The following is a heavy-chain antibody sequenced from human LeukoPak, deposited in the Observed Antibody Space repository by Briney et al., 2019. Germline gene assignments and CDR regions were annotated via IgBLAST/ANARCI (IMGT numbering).Heavy chain of an antibody. D-gene: IGHD4-23*01. V-gene: IGHV1-2*02. CDR1: GYTFTGYY. CDR3: ARSDPPPRWGVLDV. Sequence: ASVKVSCKTYGYTFTGYYMHWVRQAPGQGLEWMGWINLNGGGTNYAQTFQGRDTMTRDTSISTAYMELSSLRSDDTAVYYCARSDPPPRWGVLDVWGQGTTVTVSS. CDR2: INLNGGGT. J-gene: IGHJ6*02.